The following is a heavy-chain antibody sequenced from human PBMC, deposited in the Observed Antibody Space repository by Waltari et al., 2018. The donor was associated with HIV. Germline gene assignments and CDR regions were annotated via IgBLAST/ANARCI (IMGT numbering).Heavy chain of an antibody. J-gene: IGHJ5*02. V-gene: IGHV4-4*02. CDR1: GASISSSNG. Sequence: QVQLQESGPGLMRPSGTLSLTCAVSGASISSSNGRSWVRQPPGKGLEWIGEIFHTGSTEYNPSLKSRVTISLDESKNQFSLRLTSVTAADTAVYYCARDHVEMGAIPPGSWFDPWGQGTLVTVSS. CDR2: IFHTGST. CDR3: ARDHVEMGAIPPGSWFDP.